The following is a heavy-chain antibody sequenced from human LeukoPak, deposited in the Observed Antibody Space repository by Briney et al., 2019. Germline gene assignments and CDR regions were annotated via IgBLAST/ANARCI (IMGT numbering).Heavy chain of an antibody. D-gene: IGHD3-10*01. CDR1: GGSISSYY. J-gene: IGHJ4*02. CDR2: IYYTGST. CDR3: ARQGREVRGVPFDY. Sequence: SETLSLTCTVSGGSISSYYWSWIRQPPGKGLEWIGYIYYTGSTNYNPSLKSRVTISVDTSKNQLSLKLSSVTAADTAVYYCARQGREVRGVPFDYWGQGTLVTVSS. V-gene: IGHV4-59*08.